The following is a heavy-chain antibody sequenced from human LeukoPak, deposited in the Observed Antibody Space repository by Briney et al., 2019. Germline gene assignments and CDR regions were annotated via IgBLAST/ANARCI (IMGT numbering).Heavy chain of an antibody. Sequence: ASVKVSCKAFGYTFTSYHVHWVRQAPGQGLEWMGWINPNTGGTNYAQKFQGRVTMTRDTSISIAYMELSRLRSDDTAIYYCARERGSCSSASCYTSDAFDIWGQGTMVTVSS. CDR1: GYTFTSYH. CDR2: INPNTGGT. J-gene: IGHJ3*02. V-gene: IGHV1-2*02. CDR3: ARERGSCSSASCYTSDAFDI. D-gene: IGHD2-2*02.